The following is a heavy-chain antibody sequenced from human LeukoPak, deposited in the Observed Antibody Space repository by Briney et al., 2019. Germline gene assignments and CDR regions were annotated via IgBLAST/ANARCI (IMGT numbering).Heavy chain of an antibody. D-gene: IGHD5-12*01. Sequence: PGGSLGLSCAASRFSFSSYSMNWVRQAPGKGLEWVSSITSSSSFIYYADSVKGRFTISRDNARNSLYLQMNSLRAEDTAVYYCARGAGGYDWNDAFDIWGQGTMVTVSS. CDR2: ITSSSSFI. CDR1: RFSFSSYS. J-gene: IGHJ3*02. V-gene: IGHV3-21*01. CDR3: ARGAGGYDWNDAFDI.